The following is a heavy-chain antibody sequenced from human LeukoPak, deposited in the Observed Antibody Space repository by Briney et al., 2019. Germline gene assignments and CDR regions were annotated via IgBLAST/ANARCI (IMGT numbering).Heavy chain of an antibody. V-gene: IGHV3-23*01. D-gene: IGHD3-10*01. Sequence: GGSLRLPCAASGFNLYSYAMSWTRHAPGKGLEGVSAISGRDASTYYADSVQGRFTITRDNSKNMVFLQMNSLTAEDTAVYFCARWKFGESESPYFYFYFGMDVWGQGTTVTVSS. CDR2: ISGRDAST. J-gene: IGHJ6*02. CDR1: GFNLYSYA. CDR3: ARWKFGESESPYFYFYFGMDV.